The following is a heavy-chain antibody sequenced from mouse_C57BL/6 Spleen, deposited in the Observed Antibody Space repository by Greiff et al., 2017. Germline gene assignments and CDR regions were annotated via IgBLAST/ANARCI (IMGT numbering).Heavy chain of an antibody. D-gene: IGHD2-5*01. Sequence: VKLMESGAELARPGASVKLSCKASGYTFTSYGISWVKQRTGQGLEWIGEIYPRSGNTYYNEKFKGKATLTADKSSSTAYMELRSLTSEDSAVYFCARSNSNSFAYWGQGTLVTVSA. CDR3: ARSNSNSFAY. J-gene: IGHJ3*01. V-gene: IGHV1-81*01. CDR2: IYPRSGNT. CDR1: GYTFTSYG.